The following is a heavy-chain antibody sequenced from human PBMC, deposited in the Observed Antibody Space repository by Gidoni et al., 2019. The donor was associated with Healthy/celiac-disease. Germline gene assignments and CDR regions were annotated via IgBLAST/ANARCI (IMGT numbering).Heavy chain of an antibody. CDR3: AGGSANNDAFDI. V-gene: IGHV1-69*04. Sequence: QVQLVQSGAEVKKPGSSVKVSCKASGGTFSSYAISWVRQAPGQGLEWMGRIIPILGIANYAQKFQGRVTITADKSTSTAYMELSSLRSEDTAVYYYAGGSANNDAFDIWGQGTMVTVSS. D-gene: IGHD2-15*01. CDR1: GGTFSSYA. CDR2: IIPILGIA. J-gene: IGHJ3*02.